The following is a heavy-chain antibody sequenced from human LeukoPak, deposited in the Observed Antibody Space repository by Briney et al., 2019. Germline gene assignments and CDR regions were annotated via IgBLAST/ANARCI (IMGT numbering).Heavy chain of an antibody. CDR2: ISGSGGST. Sequence: PGGSLRLSCAASGFTFSTFAMSWVRQAPGKGLEWVSGISGSGGSTYYADSVKGRFTFSRDNSKNTLYLQMNSLRAEDTAVYYCAKDAPVGDGDSEYYYFDYWGQGTLVTVSS. J-gene: IGHJ4*02. CDR3: AKDAPVGDGDSEYYYFDY. CDR1: GFTFSTFA. D-gene: IGHD4-17*01. V-gene: IGHV3-23*01.